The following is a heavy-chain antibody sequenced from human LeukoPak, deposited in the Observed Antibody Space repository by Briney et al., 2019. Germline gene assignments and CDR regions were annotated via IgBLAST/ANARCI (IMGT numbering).Heavy chain of an antibody. Sequence: GGSLRLSCAASGFTFSSYSMNWVRQAPGKGLEWVSFMSGSSNYIYYADSVKGRFTISRDNAKNSLYLQMNRLRAEDTAVYYCARVGSTWSYFDYWGQGTLVTVSS. CDR3: ARVGSTWSYFDY. CDR1: GFTFSSYS. V-gene: IGHV3-21*01. D-gene: IGHD6-13*01. CDR2: MSGSSNYI. J-gene: IGHJ4*02.